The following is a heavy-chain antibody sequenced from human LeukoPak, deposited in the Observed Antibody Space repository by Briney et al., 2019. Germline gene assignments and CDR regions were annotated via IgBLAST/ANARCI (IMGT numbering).Heavy chain of an antibody. J-gene: IGHJ4*02. D-gene: IGHD2-21*02. Sequence: GGSLRLSCAASGFTFSSYWMRWVRQAPGKGLVWVSRINSDGSSTSYADSVKGRFTISRDNAKNTLYLQMNSLRAEDTAMYYCARVVPPYCGGDCYSPVDYWGQGTLVTVSS. V-gene: IGHV3-74*01. CDR1: GFTFSSYW. CDR2: INSDGSST. CDR3: ARVVPPYCGGDCYSPVDY.